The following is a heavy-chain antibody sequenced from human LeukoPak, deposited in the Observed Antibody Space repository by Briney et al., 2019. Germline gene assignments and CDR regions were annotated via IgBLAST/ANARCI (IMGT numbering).Heavy chain of an antibody. Sequence: ASVKVSCKASGYTFTSYGISWVRQAPGQGLEWMGWISVYNGNTNYAQKLQGRVTMTTDTSTSTAYMELRSLRSDDTAVYYCARDPYSGSPYCFDYWGQGTLVTVSS. CDR2: ISVYNGNT. J-gene: IGHJ4*02. D-gene: IGHD1-26*01. V-gene: IGHV1-18*01. CDR1: GYTFTSYG. CDR3: ARDPYSGSPYCFDY.